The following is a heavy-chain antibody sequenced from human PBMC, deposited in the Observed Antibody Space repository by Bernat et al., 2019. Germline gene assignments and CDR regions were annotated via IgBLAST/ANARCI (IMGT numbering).Heavy chain of an antibody. V-gene: IGHV3-33*01. D-gene: IGHD3-22*01. J-gene: IGHJ6*02. CDR1: GFTFSSYG. CDR3: ARDQEKYYYDSSGYSGYYYGKDV. Sequence: QVQLVESGGGVVQPGRSLRLSCAASGFTFSSYGMHWVRQAPGKGLEWVAVIWYDGSNKYYADSVKGRFTISRDNSKNTLYLQMNSLRAEDTAVYYCARDQEKYYYDSSGYSGYYYGKDVWGQGTTVTVSS. CDR2: IWYDGSNK.